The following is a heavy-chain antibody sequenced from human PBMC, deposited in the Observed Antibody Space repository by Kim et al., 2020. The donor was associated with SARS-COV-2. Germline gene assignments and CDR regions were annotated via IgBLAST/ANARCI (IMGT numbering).Heavy chain of an antibody. J-gene: IGHJ4*02. V-gene: IGHV3-23*01. CDR3: AKDTAMVLVGYYFDY. Sequence: GGSLRLSCAASGFTFSSYAMSWVRQAPGKGLEWVSAISGSGGSTYYADSVKGRFTISRDNSKNTLYLQMNSLRAEDTAVYYCAKDTAMVLVGYYFDYWGQGTLVTVSS. CDR1: GFTFSSYA. D-gene: IGHD5-18*01. CDR2: ISGSGGST.